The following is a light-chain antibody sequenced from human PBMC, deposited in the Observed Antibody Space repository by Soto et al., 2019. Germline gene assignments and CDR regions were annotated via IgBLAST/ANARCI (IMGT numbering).Light chain of an antibody. Sequence: DIQLTQSPSFLSASVGDSITLTCRASQNIASYLAWFQQKPGKAPDLLIFAASTLRSGVPARFSGRGSGTDYSLTVSSLQPEDFATYYRQQLYNFPRTFGQGTKVEVK. J-gene: IGKJ1*01. V-gene: IGKV1-9*01. CDR2: AAS. CDR3: QQLYNFPRT. CDR1: QNIASY.